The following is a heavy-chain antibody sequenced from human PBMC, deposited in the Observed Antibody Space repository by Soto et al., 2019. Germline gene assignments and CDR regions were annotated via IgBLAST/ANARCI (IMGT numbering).Heavy chain of an antibody. CDR3: ARGSSYSSSWGHAFDI. D-gene: IGHD6-13*01. CDR1: RFTFSSYG. V-gene: IGHV3-33*01. CDR2: IWYDGSDK. Sequence: QVQLVESGGGVVQPGRSLRLSCAASRFTFSSYGMHWVRQAPGKGLEWVALIWYDGSDKFYADSVKGRFTISRDNSKNMLYLQMNSLRAEDTAVYYCARGSSYSSSWGHAFDIWGQGTMVTVSS. J-gene: IGHJ3*02.